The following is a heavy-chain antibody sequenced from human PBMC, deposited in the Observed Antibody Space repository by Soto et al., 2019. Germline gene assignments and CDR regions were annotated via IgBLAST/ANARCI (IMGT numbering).Heavy chain of an antibody. CDR1: GFTFSSYG. J-gene: IGHJ4*02. V-gene: IGHV3-30*02. CDR3: AKDEYYYSRSGYYIFDS. CDR2: IWYDGSNK. Sequence: GGSLRLSCAASGFTFSSYGMHWVRQAPGKGLEWVAVIWYDGSNKYYGDSVKGRFTISRDNSKKTLYLQMNSLRPEDTALYYCAKDEYYYSRSGYYIFDSWGQGTLVTVSS. D-gene: IGHD3-22*01.